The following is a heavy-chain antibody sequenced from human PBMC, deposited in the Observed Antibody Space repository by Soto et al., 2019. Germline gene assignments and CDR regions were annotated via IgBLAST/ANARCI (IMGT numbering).Heavy chain of an antibody. V-gene: IGHV3-23*01. CDR3: AKAVGDY. Sequence: GGSLRLSCAASGFIASNYAMSWVRQAPGKGLEWVAGFSCSGAATFYADSVKGRFTISRDSSKNTLYLQMDRLRAGARAVCYCAKAVGDYWGRGTLVTVSS. J-gene: IGHJ4*02. CDR2: FSCSGAAT. CDR1: GFIASNYA. D-gene: IGHD1-26*01.